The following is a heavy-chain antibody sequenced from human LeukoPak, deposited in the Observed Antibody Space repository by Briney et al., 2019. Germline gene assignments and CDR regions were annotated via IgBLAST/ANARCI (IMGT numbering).Heavy chain of an antibody. CDR3: ARGNRPWGSGDY. CDR2: MNPNSGNT. V-gene: IGHV1-8*01. D-gene: IGHD3-16*01. CDR1: RYTYTTYD. J-gene: IGHJ4*02. Sequence: ASVKVSCTASRYTYTTYDINWVRQATGQGREWMGWMNPNSGNTGYAQKFQGRVTMTRNTSIITAYMELSSLRSEDTAVYYCARGNRPWGSGDYWGQGTLVTVSS.